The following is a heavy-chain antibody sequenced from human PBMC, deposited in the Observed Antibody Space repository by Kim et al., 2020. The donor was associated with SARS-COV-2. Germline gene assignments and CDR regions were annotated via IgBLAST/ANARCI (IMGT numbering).Heavy chain of an antibody. CDR1: GFTFSSYA. CDR3: ARALGGPAGYGMDV. CDR2: ISYDGSNK. J-gene: IGHJ6*02. V-gene: IGHV3-30-3*01. Sequence: GGSLRLSCAASGFTFSSYAMHWVRQAPGKGLEWVAVISYDGSNKYYADSVKGRFTISRDNSKNTLYLQMNSLRAEDTAVYYCARALGGPAGYGMDVWGQG. D-gene: IGHD3-16*01.